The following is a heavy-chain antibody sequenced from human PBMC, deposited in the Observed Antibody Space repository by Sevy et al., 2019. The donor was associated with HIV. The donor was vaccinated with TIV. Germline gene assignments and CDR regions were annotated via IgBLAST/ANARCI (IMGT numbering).Heavy chain of an antibody. V-gene: IGHV4-34*01. D-gene: IGHD6-19*01. J-gene: IGHJ4*02. CDR3: ARYRVAGNFDY. Sequence: SETLSLACAVYGGSFSGYYWNWIRQPPGKGLEWIGEINHSGSTNYNPSLKSRVTISVDTSKNQFSLKLSSVTAADTAVYYCARYRVAGNFDYWGQGTLVTVSS. CDR1: GGSFSGYY. CDR2: INHSGST.